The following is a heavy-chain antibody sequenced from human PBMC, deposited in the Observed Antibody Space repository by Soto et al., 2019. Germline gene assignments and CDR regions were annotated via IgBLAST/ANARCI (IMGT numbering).Heavy chain of an antibody. Sequence: ASVKSPSKSSAYTFSSYGSSWLRQAPGQGLEWLGWISAYSGVTNFAQNFQGRVTLTTDTTTSKVYMEMRSLTSDDTAVYYCAGDQEYLSDATAVPESASFDYWGQGTLVTVSS. CDR3: AGDQEYLSDATAVPESASFDY. CDR1: AYTFSSYG. D-gene: IGHD1-1*01. J-gene: IGHJ4*02. CDR2: ISAYSGVT. V-gene: IGHV1-18*01.